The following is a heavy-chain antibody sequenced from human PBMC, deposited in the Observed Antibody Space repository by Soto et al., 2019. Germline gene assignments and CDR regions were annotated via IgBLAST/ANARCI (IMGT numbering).Heavy chain of an antibody. D-gene: IGHD1-26*01. J-gene: IGHJ4*02. CDR2: IIPIFGTA. CDR3: ASSIVGANGMSH. Sequence: SVKVSCKASGGTFSSYAISWVRQAPGQGLEWMGGIIPIFGTANYAQKFQGRVTITADESTDTAYMELSSLRSEDTAVYYCASSIVGANGMSHWGQGTLVTVSS. CDR1: GGTFSSYA. V-gene: IGHV1-69*13.